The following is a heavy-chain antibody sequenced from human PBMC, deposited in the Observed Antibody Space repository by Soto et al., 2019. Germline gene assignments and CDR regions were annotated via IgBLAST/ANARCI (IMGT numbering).Heavy chain of an antibody. CDR1: GGSISSYY. D-gene: IGHD6-13*01. Sequence: PSETLSLTCTVSGGSISSYYWSWIRQPPGKGLEWIGYIYYSGSTIYNPSLKSRVAMSVDKSKNRFTLQLTSVTAADTAVYYCATSYGNAWYTYWGQGIQVTVSS. V-gene: IGHV4-59*01. CDR3: ATSYGNAWYTY. CDR2: IYYSGST. J-gene: IGHJ4*02.